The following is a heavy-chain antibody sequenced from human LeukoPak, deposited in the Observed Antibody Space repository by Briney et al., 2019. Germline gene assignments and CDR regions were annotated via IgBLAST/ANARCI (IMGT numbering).Heavy chain of an antibody. D-gene: IGHD6-13*01. CDR2: IYYSGST. J-gene: IGHJ4*02. CDR1: GGSISSYY. V-gene: IGHV4-59*01. CDR3: ARQVLYSSSWIDY. Sequence: PSETLSLTCTVSGGSISSYYWSWIRQPPGKGLEWIGYIYYSGSTNYNPSLKSRVTISVDTSKNQFSLKLSSVTAADTAVYYCARQVLYSSSWIDYWGQGTLVTVSS.